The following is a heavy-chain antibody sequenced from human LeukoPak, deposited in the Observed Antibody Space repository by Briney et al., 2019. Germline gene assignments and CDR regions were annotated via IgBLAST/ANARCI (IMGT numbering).Heavy chain of an antibody. J-gene: IGHJ6*03. V-gene: IGHV4-38-2*02. CDR3: VHKIAAAGVRVRRDYMDV. Sequence: SETLSLTCTVSGYSISSGYYWGWIRQPPGKGLEWIGSIYHSGSTYYNPSLKSRVTISVDTSKNQFSLKLSSVTAADTAVYYCVHKIAAAGVRVRRDYMDVWGKGTTVTISS. CDR1: GYSISSGYY. D-gene: IGHD6-13*01. CDR2: IYHSGST.